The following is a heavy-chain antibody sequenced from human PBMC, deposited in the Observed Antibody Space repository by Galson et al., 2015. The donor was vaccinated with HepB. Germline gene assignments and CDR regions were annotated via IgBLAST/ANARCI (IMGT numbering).Heavy chain of an antibody. D-gene: IGHD3-10*01. J-gene: IGHJ3*02. Sequence: QSGAEVKKPGESLRLSCAVSGYSFTSHWISWVRQTPGKGLEWMGRIDPSDSYTNYSPSFQGHVTISSDKSISTAYLQWGSLTASDTAVYYCTRYNSLRITTTAFDIWGQGTMVTVSS. V-gene: IGHV5-10-1*01. CDR1: GYSFTSHW. CDR3: TRYNSLRITTTAFDI. CDR2: IDPSDSYT.